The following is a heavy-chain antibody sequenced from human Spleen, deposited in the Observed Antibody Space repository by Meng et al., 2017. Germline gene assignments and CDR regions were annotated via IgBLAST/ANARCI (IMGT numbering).Heavy chain of an antibody. J-gene: IGHJ4*01. CDR1: GGSIRSSNW. Sequence: QVRLQAAGPGLVKPWGTLSLPCAVSGGSIRSSNWWSWVRQPPGKGLEWIGEIYHLGSTNYNPSLKSRVTISVDKSKTQFSLKVTSVTAADTAVYYCAVFSSGWGPFDCWGQGTLVTVSS. D-gene: IGHD6-19*01. V-gene: IGHV4-4*02. CDR3: AVFSSGWGPFDC. CDR2: IYHLGST.